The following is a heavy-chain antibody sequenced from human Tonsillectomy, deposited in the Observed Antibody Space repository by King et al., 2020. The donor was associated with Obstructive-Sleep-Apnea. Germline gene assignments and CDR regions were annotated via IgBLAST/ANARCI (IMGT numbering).Heavy chain of an antibody. Sequence: VQLVESGGGVVQPGRSLRLSCAASGFTFSSYGMHWVRQAPGKGLEWVAVTWYDGSNKYYADSVKGRFTISRDNSKNTLYLQMNSLRAEDAAVYYCARDSRGPTFLLVSSWQDYWGQGTLVAVSS. CDR1: GFTFSSYG. V-gene: IGHV3-33*01. J-gene: IGHJ4*02. CDR3: ARDSRGPTFLLVSSWQDY. D-gene: IGHD6-13*01. CDR2: TWYDGSNK.